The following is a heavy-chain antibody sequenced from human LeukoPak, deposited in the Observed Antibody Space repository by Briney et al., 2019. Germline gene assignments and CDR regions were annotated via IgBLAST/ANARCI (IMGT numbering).Heavy chain of an antibody. CDR3: AGSTVTTESGAFDI. D-gene: IGHD4-17*01. V-gene: IGHV1-2*02. CDR2: INPNSGGT. CDR1: GYTFTGYY. Sequence: ASVKVSCKASGYTFTGYYMHWVRQAPGQGLEWMGWINPNSGGTNYAQKFQGRVTMTRDTSISTAYMELSRLRSDDTAVYYCAGSTVTTESGAFDIWGQGTMVTVS. J-gene: IGHJ3*02.